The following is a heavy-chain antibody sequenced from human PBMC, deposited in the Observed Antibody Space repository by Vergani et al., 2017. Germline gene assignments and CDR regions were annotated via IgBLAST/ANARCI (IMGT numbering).Heavy chain of an antibody. CDR3: ASLPGPLTGKKYYFDY. CDR2: ISSSGSTI. Sequence: EVQLVETGGGLIQPGGSLRLPCAASGFTFSSYEMNWVRPAPGKGLEWVSYISSSGSTIYYADSVKGRFTISRDNAKNSLYLQMNSLRAEDTAVYYCASLPGPLTGKKYYFDYWGQGTLVTASS. V-gene: IGHV3-48*03. D-gene: IGHD1-20*01. CDR1: GFTFSSYE. J-gene: IGHJ4*02.